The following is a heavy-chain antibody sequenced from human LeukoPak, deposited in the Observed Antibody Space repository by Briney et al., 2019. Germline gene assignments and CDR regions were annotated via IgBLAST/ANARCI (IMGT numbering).Heavy chain of an antibody. Sequence: SETLSLTCAVYGGSFSGYYWSWIRQPPGKGLEWIGEINHSGSTNYNPSLKSRVTISVDTSKNQFSLKLSSAAAADTAVYYCARCGYYDSSGYPLDYWGQGTLVTVSS. J-gene: IGHJ4*02. V-gene: IGHV4-34*01. CDR2: INHSGST. CDR3: ARCGYYDSSGYPLDY. D-gene: IGHD3-22*01. CDR1: GGSFSGYY.